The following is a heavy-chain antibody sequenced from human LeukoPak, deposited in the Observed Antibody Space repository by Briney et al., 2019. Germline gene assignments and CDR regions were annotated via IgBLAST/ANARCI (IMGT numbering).Heavy chain of an antibody. Sequence: GASVKVSCKASGYTFTSYGISWVRQAPGQGLEWMGWISAYSGNTHYSPKFQDRVTMTRDTSISTAYMELNSLRSDDTAVHYCARGYGSGSYWNPSHFDYWGQGTLVTVSS. CDR2: ISAYSGNT. CDR3: ARGYGSGSYWNPSHFDY. CDR1: GYTFTSYG. V-gene: IGHV1-18*01. J-gene: IGHJ4*02. D-gene: IGHD3-10*01.